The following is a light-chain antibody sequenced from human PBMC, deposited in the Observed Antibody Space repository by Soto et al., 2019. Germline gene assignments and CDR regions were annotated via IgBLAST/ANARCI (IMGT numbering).Light chain of an antibody. CDR3: QQYGSSPLT. Sequence: EIVLTQSPGTLPLSPGERATLSCRASQSVSSSFLAWYQQKPGQAPRLLIYGASTRATGIPDRFGGSGSGTDFTLTISRLEPEDFAVYYCQQYGSSPLTFGGGTKVDIK. CDR2: GAS. V-gene: IGKV3-20*01. J-gene: IGKJ4*01. CDR1: QSVSSSF.